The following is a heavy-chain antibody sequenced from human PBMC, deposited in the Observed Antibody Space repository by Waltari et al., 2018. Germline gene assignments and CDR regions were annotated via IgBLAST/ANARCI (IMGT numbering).Heavy chain of an antibody. CDR1: GYSITTYG. Sequence: QVQLVQSGGEVKKPGASVTVSCKTSGYSITTYGVNWVRQAPGQGLEWMGLINPFNYEVDLAENFQGRLTMTTDRSTSTVYLEMSSLGSDDTAGYYCAVNGGDSWSGDCYGMDVWGQGTTVTVSS. CDR2: INPFNYEV. J-gene: IGHJ6*02. D-gene: IGHD3-3*01. V-gene: IGHV1-18*01. CDR3: AVNGGDSWSGDCYGMDV.